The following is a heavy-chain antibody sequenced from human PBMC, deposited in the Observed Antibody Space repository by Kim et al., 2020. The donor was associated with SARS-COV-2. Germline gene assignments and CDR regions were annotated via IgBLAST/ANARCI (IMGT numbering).Heavy chain of an antibody. CDR3: ARRVVDRSGKEYFDY. CDR1: GYSFTSYW. Sequence: GESLKISCKGSGYSFTSYWIGWVRQMPGKGLEWMGIIYPGDSDTRYSPSFQGQVTISADKSISTAYLQWSSLKASDTAMYYCARRVVDRSGKEYFDYWGQGTLVTVSS. J-gene: IGHJ4*02. CDR2: IYPGDSDT. D-gene: IGHD3-22*01. V-gene: IGHV5-51*01.